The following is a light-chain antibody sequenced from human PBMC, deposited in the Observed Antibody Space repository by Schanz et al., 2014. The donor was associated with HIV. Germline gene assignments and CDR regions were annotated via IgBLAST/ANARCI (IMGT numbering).Light chain of an antibody. Sequence: QSALTQPASVSGSPGQSITISCTGPNSDINFYYYVSWFQQHPGKAPQLMIYDGSRRPSGVSNRFSGSKSDNAASLTISGLQPEDEADYYCISYTRETVLFGGGTKLTVL. CDR1: NSDINFYYY. CDR3: ISYTRETVL. V-gene: IGLV2-14*03. J-gene: IGLJ2*01. CDR2: DGS.